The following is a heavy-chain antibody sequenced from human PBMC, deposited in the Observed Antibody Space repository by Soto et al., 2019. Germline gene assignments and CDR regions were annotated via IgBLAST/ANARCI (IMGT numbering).Heavy chain of an antibody. D-gene: IGHD6-19*01. CDR1: GFMFSAYA. J-gene: IGHJ4*01. V-gene: IGHV3-30*04. Sequence: GGSLRLSCAASGFMFSAYAMLWVRQAPGKGLEWVAAISYDGTNKYYADSIKGRFTISRDNSANTLFLQVNSLRREDTAMYYCARDPSPYTSGWYGIDFWGHGTLVTSPQ. CDR3: ARDPSPYTSGWYGIDF. CDR2: ISYDGTNK.